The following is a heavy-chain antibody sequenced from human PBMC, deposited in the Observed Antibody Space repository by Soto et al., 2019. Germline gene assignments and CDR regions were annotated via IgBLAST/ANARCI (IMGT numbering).Heavy chain of an antibody. J-gene: IGHJ4*02. CDR3: ARDIQPATEQWLVLFHY. D-gene: IGHD6-19*01. Sequence: ASVKVSCKASGYTFTGYYMHWVRQAPGQGLEWMGWINPNSGGTNYAQKFQGRVTMTRDTSISTAYMELSRLRSDDTAVYYCARDIQPATEQWLVLFHYWGQATLVPVSS. CDR1: GYTFTGYY. CDR2: INPNSGGT. V-gene: IGHV1-2*02.